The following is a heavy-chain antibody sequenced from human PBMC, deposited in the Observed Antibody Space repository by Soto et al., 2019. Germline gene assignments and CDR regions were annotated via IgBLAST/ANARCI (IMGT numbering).Heavy chain of an antibody. J-gene: IGHJ4*02. CDR1: GFSLSNARMG. Sequence: QVTLKESGPVLVKPTETLTLTCTVSGFSLSNARMGVSWIRQPPGKALEWLAHIFSNDEKSYSTSLKSRLTISKVTSKSQVVLTMTNMDPVDTATYYCARSKADYYDSSGYYSGPSLDYWGQGTLVTVSS. CDR2: IFSNDEK. V-gene: IGHV2-26*01. D-gene: IGHD3-22*01. CDR3: ARSKADYYDSSGYYSGPSLDY.